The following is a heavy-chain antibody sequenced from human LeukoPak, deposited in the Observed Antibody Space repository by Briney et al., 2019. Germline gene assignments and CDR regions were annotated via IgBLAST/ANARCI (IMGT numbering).Heavy chain of an antibody. CDR3: ARDETLTYYYDSSGPDY. J-gene: IGHJ4*02. CDR1: GYTFTSYG. D-gene: IGHD3-22*01. Sequence: ASVKVSCKASGYTFTSYGISWVRQAPGQGLEWMGWISAYNGNTNYAQKLQGRVTMTTDTSTSTAYMELSSQRSEDTAVYYCARDETLTYYYDSSGPDYWGQGNLVTVSS. CDR2: ISAYNGNT. V-gene: IGHV1-18*01.